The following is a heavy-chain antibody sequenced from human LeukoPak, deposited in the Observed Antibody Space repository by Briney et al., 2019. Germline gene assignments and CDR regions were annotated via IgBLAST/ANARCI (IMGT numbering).Heavy chain of an antibody. CDR3: ARTSPTSHFDF. V-gene: IGHV3-74*01. Sequence: TGGSLRLSCAASGFTFTTYWMHWVRQAPGKGLVWVSRINGDGRRSNYADSVKGRFTISRDNARNTLYLQMNSLRAEDTALYYCARTSPTSHFDFWGQGTLVTVSS. D-gene: IGHD3-16*01. J-gene: IGHJ4*02. CDR1: GFTFTTYW. CDR2: INGDGRRS.